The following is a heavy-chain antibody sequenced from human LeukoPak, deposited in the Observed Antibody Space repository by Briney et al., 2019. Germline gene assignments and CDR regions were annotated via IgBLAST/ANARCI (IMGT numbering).Heavy chain of an antibody. V-gene: IGHV3-30*02. CDR3: AKEIWSLDY. D-gene: IGHD3-10*01. CDR1: VFTFSSYA. CDR2: IQYDGNYK. J-gene: IGHJ4*02. Sequence: GGSLRLSCAASVFTFSSYAMHWVRQAPGKGREWVAFIQYDGNYKYYAYSVKSRFTISRDNSKNKLYLQMNSVRAEDTAVYYCAKEIWSLDYWGQGTLVTVSS.